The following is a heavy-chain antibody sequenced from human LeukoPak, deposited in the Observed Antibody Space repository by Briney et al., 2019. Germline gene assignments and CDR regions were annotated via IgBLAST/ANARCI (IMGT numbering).Heavy chain of an antibody. D-gene: IGHD3-22*01. CDR1: GFTFSDYY. CDR2: ISSSGSTI. CDR3: ARDDYYDSSGLDI. J-gene: IGHJ3*02. V-gene: IGHV3-11*01. Sequence: PGGSLRLSCAASGFTFSDYYMSWIRQAPGKGLEWVSYISSSGSTIYYADSVKGRFTISRDNAKNSLYLQMISLRAEDTAVYYCARDDYYDSSGLDIWGQGTMVTVSS.